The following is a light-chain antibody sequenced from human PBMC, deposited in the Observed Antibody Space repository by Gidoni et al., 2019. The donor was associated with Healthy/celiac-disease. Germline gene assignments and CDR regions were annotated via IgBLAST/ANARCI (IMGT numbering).Light chain of an antibody. J-gene: IGKJ3*01. V-gene: IGKV3-20*01. CDR1: QSVSSSY. Sequence: EIVLTQSPGTLSLSPGERATLSCRASQSVSSSYLAWYQQKPGQAPRLPDRFSGSGSGTDFTLTISRLEPEDFAVYYCQRYGSSPFTFGPGTKVNIK. CDR3: QRYGSSPFT.